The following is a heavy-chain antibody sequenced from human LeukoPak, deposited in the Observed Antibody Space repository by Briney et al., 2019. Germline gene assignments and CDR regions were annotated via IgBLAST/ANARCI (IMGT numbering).Heavy chain of an antibody. CDR3: ARAHHPYNWNDFLSYYYGMDV. CDR2: IIPIFGTA. V-gene: IGHV1-69*13. D-gene: IGHD1-20*01. Sequence: GASVKVSCKASGGTFSSYAISWVRQAPGQGLEWMGGIIPIFGTANYAQKFQGRVTITADESTSTAYMELSSLRSEDTAVYYCARAHHPYNWNDFLSYYYGMDVWGQGTTVTVSS. J-gene: IGHJ6*02. CDR1: GGTFSSYA.